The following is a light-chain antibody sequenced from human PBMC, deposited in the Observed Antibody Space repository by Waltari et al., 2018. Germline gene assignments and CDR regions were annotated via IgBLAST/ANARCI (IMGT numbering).Light chain of an antibody. J-gene: IGKJ3*01. V-gene: IGKV4-1*01. CDR1: QSLLFSSNNKNY. CDR3: QQYYNIPQT. Sequence: DIVMTQSPDSLGVSLGERATINCKSSQSLLFSSNNKNYLAWYQQRPGQPPKLLIYWASTRESGVPDRFTGRGSGTDFTLTISSLQAEDVAVYYCQQYYNIPQTFGPGTTVDIK. CDR2: WAS.